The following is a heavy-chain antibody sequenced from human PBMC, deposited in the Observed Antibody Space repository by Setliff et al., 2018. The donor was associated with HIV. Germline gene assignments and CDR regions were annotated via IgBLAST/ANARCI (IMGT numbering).Heavy chain of an antibody. CDR2: MNPNSGNT. J-gene: IGHJ6*02. CDR3: ASYGGTATFYYGMDV. V-gene: IGHV1-8*01. D-gene: IGHD4-17*01. CDR1: GYTFTSYD. Sequence: RASVKVSCKASGYTFTSYDINWVRQATGQGLERMGWMNPNSGNTGYAQKFQGRVTMTRNTSISTAYMELSSLRSEDTAVYYCASYGGTATFYYGMDVWGQGTTVTVSS.